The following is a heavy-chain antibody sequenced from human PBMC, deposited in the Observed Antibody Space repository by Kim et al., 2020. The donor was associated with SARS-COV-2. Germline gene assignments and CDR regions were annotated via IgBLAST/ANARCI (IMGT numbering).Heavy chain of an antibody. V-gene: IGHV1-69*01. Sequence: NYAQKFQGRVTITADESTSTAYMELSSLRSEDTAVYYCARGDQPLNYFDYWGQGTLVTVSS. J-gene: IGHJ4*02. D-gene: IGHD2-2*01. CDR3: ARGDQPLNYFDY.